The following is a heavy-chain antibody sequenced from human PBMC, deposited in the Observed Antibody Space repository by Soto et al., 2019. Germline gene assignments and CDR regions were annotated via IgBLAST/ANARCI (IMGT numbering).Heavy chain of an antibody. CDR1: GFTFRSYA. J-gene: IGHJ6*02. V-gene: IGHV3-30*04. CDR3: AKDLLLWFDEYYYYYGMDV. Sequence: PGGSLRLSCSASGFTFRSYAMHWVRQAPGKGLEYVSGIWVEVITNDGSNKYYADSVKGRFTISRDNSKNTLYLQMNSLRAEDTAVYYCAKDLLLWFDEYYYYYGMDVWGQGTTVTVSS. D-gene: IGHD3-10*01. CDR2: ITNDGSNK.